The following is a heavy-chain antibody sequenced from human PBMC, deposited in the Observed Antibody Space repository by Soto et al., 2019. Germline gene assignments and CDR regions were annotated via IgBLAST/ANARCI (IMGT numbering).Heavy chain of an antibody. CDR2: IKSKSAGGTA. V-gene: IGHV3-15*07. J-gene: IGHJ4*02. CDR3: TTLGIIAAASFDF. D-gene: IGHD6-13*01. Sequence: SCAASGFTFNNAWMNWVRQAPGEGLEWVGRIKSKSAGGTADFAAPVKGRFTISRDDSKNTLYLQMNSLKIEDTAVYYCTTLGIIAAASFDFWGQGTLVTVSS. CDR1: GFTFNNAW.